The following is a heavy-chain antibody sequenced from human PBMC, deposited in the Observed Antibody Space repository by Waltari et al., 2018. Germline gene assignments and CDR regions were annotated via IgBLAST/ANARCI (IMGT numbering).Heavy chain of an antibody. CDR3: ARHGYSGGWFDP. J-gene: IGHJ5*02. CDR2: MFNGGST. V-gene: IGHV4-39*01. CDR1: GASISRSNYY. Sequence: QLQLQESGPGLVKPSETLSLTCSVTGASISRSNYYGGWIRQPPGKGLEWIGSMFNGGSTYYNPSLKSRVTISVDTSKNQFSLRLNSVTAADTAIYYCARHGYSGGWFDPWGQGTLVTVSS. D-gene: IGHD4-17*01.